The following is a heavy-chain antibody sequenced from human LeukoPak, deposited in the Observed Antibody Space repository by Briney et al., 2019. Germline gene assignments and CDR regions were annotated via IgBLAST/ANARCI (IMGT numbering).Heavy chain of an antibody. V-gene: IGHV3-11*01. CDR3: ARDWDYVLD. CDR2: ISSSGTTK. J-gene: IGHJ4*02. Sequence: GGSLRLSCAASGFTFSDYYMSWVRQAPGKGLEWVSYISSSGTTKYYADFVKGRFSISRDNAKNSLFLQLTSLRAEDTAVYYCARDWDYVLDWGRGTLVAVSS. D-gene: IGHD4-17*01. CDR1: GFTFSDYY.